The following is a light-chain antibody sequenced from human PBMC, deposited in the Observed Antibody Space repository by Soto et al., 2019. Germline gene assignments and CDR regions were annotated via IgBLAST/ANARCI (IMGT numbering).Light chain of an antibody. CDR3: AAWDDNLNGPL. Sequence: QSVLTQPPSLSGTPGQRVTISCSGSNSNIGRYSVNWYQHFTGTAPKILIYSDDERPSGVPDRFPGSKSGTSASLAISGLQSEDEAEYYCAAWDDNLNGPLFGGGTKLTVL. CDR2: SDD. J-gene: IGLJ3*02. CDR1: NSNIGRYS. V-gene: IGLV1-44*01.